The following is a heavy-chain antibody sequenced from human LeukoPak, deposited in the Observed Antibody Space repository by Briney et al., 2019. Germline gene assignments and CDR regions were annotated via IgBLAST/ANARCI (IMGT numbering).Heavy chain of an antibody. V-gene: IGHV3-30*02. J-gene: IGHJ4*02. D-gene: IGHD4-17*01. CDR1: GFTFSNYG. CDR2: IRFDGSNK. Sequence: HPGGSLRLSCAASGFTFSNYGMHWVRQAPGRGLEWLSFIRFDGSNKYYADAVKGRFTISRDNSKNPLYLQMNSLRPEDTAVYYCGKGGASVTRYVDYWGQGTLVTVSS. CDR3: GKGGASVTRYVDY.